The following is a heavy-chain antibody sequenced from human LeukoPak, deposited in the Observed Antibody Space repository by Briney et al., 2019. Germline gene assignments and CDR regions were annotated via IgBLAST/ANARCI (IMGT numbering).Heavy chain of an antibody. J-gene: IGHJ5*02. V-gene: IGHV4-38-2*02. CDR1: GFPIRSGYD. CDR2: IYYRRTT. D-gene: IGHD5-12*01. CDR3: ARDLDIRSGGWFDP. Sequence: SETLSLTCTVSGFPIRSGYDWGWIRQPPGKGLEWIASIYYRRTTYYNPSLRSRVTISIPTSENQFSLRLSSVTAADTAVYYCARDLDIRSGGWFDPWGHGTQVIVSS.